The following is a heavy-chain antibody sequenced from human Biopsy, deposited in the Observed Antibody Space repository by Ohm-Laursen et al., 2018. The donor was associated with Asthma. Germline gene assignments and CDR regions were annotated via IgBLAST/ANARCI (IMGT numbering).Heavy chain of an antibody. CDR1: GGTSSNFA. J-gene: IGHJ4*02. V-gene: IGHV1-69*04. Sequence: GASVKVSCKAPGGTSSNFAFSWVRQAPGHGLEWMGTILTKFDITSYAEKFQGRVTITADKSTSTTYMELSRLRSEDTAVYYCARSYDTDSYPVLVLDYWGQGTLVTVSS. CDR3: ARSYDTDSYPVLVLDY. CDR2: ILTKFDIT. D-gene: IGHD3-22*01.